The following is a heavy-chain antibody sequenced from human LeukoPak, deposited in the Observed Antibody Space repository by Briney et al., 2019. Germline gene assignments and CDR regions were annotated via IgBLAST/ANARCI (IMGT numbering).Heavy chain of an antibody. D-gene: IGHD3-10*01. V-gene: IGHV3-21*01. CDR1: GYSISSGYY. J-gene: IGHJ3*02. CDR3: ARDRGWLGESPDAFDI. CDR2: ISSSSSYI. Sequence: ETLSLTCTVSGYSISSGYYWGWIRQPPGKGLEWVSSISSSSSYIYYADSVKGRFTISRDNAKNSLYLQMNSLRAEDTAVYSCARDRGWLGESPDAFDIWGQGTMVTVSS.